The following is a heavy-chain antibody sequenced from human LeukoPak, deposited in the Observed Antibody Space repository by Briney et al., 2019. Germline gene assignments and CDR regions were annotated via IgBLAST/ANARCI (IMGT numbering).Heavy chain of an antibody. V-gene: IGHV3-23*01. J-gene: IGHJ4*02. CDR1: GFTFSSYC. D-gene: IGHD2-2*01. CDR3: AKRGCDTTTCSYYFDY. Sequence: PGGSVGLSCAASGFTFSSYCMSWVRQVPGKGLEWVSVIGSGGSGGTSYADSVRGRFTMSRDDSKNTLFLQMNSLRAEDTAVYYCAKRGCDTTTCSYYFDYWGRGTLVTVSS. CDR2: IGSGGSGGT.